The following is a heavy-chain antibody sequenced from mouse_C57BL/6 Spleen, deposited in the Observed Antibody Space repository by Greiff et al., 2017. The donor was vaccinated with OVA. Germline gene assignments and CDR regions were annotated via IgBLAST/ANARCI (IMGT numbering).Heavy chain of an antibody. J-gene: IGHJ4*01. Sequence: EVQLQQSGPELVKPGASVQISCKASGYSFTDYNMNWVKQSNGKSLEWIGVINPNYGTTSYNQKFKGKATLTVDPSSSTAYMQRNSLTSEDSAVYYCARRMGGYDGVYAMDYWGQGTSVTVSS. CDR1: GYSFTDYN. V-gene: IGHV1-39*01. D-gene: IGHD2-2*01. CDR2: INPNYGTT. CDR3: ARRMGGYDGVYAMDY.